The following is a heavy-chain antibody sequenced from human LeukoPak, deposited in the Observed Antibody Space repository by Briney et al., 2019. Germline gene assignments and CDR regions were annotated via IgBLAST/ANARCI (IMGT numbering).Heavy chain of an antibody. D-gene: IGHD5-18*01. J-gene: IGHJ3*02. Sequence: SVKVSCKASGGTFSSYAISWVRQAPGQGLGWMGGIIPIFGTANYAQKFQGRVTITADESTSTAYMGLSSLRSEDTAVYYCAREDTATEPSGAFDIWGEGTMVTVSS. V-gene: IGHV1-69*13. CDR2: IIPIFGTA. CDR3: AREDTATEPSGAFDI. CDR1: GGTFSSYA.